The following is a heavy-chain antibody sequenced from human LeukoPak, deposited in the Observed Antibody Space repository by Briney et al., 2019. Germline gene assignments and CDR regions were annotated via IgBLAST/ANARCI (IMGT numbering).Heavy chain of an antibody. CDR1: GGSISSYY. J-gene: IGHJ6*03. Sequence: PSETLSLTCTVSGGSISSYYWSWIRQPPGKGLEWIGYIYYSGSTNYNPSLKSRVTISVDTSKNQFSLQLNSVTPEDTAVYYCARGGYEVWFGYYYYYMDVWGKGTTVTISS. CDR2: IYYSGST. CDR3: ARGGYEVWFGYYYYYMDV. V-gene: IGHV4-59*12. D-gene: IGHD3-10*01.